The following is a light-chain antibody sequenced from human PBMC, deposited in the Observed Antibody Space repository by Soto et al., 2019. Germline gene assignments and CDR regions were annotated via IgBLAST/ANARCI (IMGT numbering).Light chain of an antibody. CDR2: GNI. J-gene: IGLJ2*01. Sequence: QSVLTQPPSVSGAPRQRVTISCTGSSSNIGAGFDVQWYQQLPGTAPKLLIYGNINRPSGVPDRFSGSKSGTSASLAITGLRSEDEADYHCAAWDDSLSGPVFGGGTKVTVL. CDR1: SSNIGAGFD. CDR3: AAWDDSLSGPV. V-gene: IGLV1-40*01.